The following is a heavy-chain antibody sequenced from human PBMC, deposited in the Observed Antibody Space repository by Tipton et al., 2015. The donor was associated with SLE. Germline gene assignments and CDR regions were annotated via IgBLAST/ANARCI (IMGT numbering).Heavy chain of an antibody. CDR1: GGSISSYY. CDR3: TRAVGTGYYYYMDV. Sequence: ALRLSCTVSGGSISSYYWSWIRQPPGKGLEWIGYIYYSGSTNYNPSLKSRVTISVDTSKNQFSLKLSSVTAADTAVYDCTRAVGTGYYYYMDVWGKGTTVTVSS. J-gene: IGHJ6*03. D-gene: IGHD2-21*02. V-gene: IGHV4-59*01. CDR2: IYYSGST.